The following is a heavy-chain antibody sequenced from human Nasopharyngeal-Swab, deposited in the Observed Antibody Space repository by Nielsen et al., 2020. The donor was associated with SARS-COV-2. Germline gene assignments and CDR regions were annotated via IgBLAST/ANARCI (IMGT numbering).Heavy chain of an antibody. CDR3: AKDGMVRGAFDI. Sequence: GASLEISCACSGFNFSSYAMSWVRQAPGKGLEWVSAISGSGGSTYYADSVKGRFTISRDNSKNTLYLQMNSLRAEDTAVYYCAKDGMVRGAFDIWGQGTMVTVSS. J-gene: IGHJ3*02. CDR1: GFNFSSYA. V-gene: IGHV3-23*01. CDR2: ISGSGGST. D-gene: IGHD5-18*01.